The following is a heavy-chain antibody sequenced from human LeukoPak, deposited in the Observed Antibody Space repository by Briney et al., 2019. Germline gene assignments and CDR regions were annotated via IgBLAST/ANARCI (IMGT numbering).Heavy chain of an antibody. V-gene: IGHV3-23*01. Sequence: PGASLRLSCRGSGFTFRSYGMSWVRQVPGQGLEWVSSINGYGSYTYNADTVQGRFTISRDNSKNTLYLQMNNLRAEDAAIYYCATSPDIETSGTLYYLDYWGQGTLVTVSS. CDR1: GFTFRSYG. CDR3: ATSPDIETSGTLYYLDY. J-gene: IGHJ4*02. CDR2: INGYGSYT. D-gene: IGHD1-14*01.